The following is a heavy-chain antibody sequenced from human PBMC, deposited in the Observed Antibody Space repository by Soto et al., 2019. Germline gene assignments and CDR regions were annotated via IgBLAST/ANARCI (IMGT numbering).Heavy chain of an antibody. V-gene: IGHV4-34*01. Sequence: PSETLSLTCAVYGGSFSGYYWSWIRQPPGKGLEWIGEINHSGSTNYNPSLKSRVTISVDTSKNQFSLKLSSVTAADTAVYYGARDANEGRDDYWGQGTLVTVSS. CDR3: ARDANEGRDDY. CDR2: INHSGST. D-gene: IGHD1-1*01. J-gene: IGHJ4*02. CDR1: GGSFSGYY.